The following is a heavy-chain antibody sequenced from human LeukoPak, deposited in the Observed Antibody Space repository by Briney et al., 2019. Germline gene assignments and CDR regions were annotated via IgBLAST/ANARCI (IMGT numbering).Heavy chain of an antibody. J-gene: IGHJ4*02. D-gene: IGHD4-11*01. Sequence: AGSLRLSCAASGFTYSHYGMHWVRQAPGKGLEWVAVIWSDATEKYYGDAVKGRFTISRDNSRNTLYLQMNSLRVEGTAVYYCAKDAQRGFDYSNSLEYWGQGTLVTVAS. V-gene: IGHV3-33*06. CDR2: IWSDATEK. CDR3: AKDAQRGFDYSNSLEY. CDR1: GFTYSHYG.